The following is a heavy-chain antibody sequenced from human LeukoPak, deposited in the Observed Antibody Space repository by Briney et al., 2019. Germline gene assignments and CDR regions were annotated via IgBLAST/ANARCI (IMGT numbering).Heavy chain of an antibody. CDR1: GGSFSGYY. D-gene: IGHD3-3*01. V-gene: IGHV4-34*01. CDR2: INHSGST. J-gene: IGHJ4*02. CDR3: ARGVYDFWSGYYPHGRGKFDC. Sequence: SETLSLTCAVYGGSFSGYYWSWIRQPPGKGLEWIGEINHSGSTDYNPSLKSRVTISVDTSKNQFSLKLSSVTAADTAVYYCARGVYDFWSGYYPHGRGKFDCWGQGTLVTVSS.